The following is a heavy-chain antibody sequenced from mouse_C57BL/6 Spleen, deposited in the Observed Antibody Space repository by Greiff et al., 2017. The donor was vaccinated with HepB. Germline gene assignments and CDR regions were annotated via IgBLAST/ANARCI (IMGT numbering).Heavy chain of an antibody. CDR1: GFTFSSYG. D-gene: IGHD2-5*01. V-gene: IGHV5-6*01. Sequence: EVQLQQSGGDLVKPGGSLKLSCAASGFTFSSYGMSWVRQTPDKRLEWVATISSGGSYTYYPDSVKGRFTISRDNAKNTLYLQMSSLKSEDTAMYYCARRDYSKRYFDYWGQGTTLTVSS. CDR2: ISSGGSYT. J-gene: IGHJ2*01. CDR3: ARRDYSKRYFDY.